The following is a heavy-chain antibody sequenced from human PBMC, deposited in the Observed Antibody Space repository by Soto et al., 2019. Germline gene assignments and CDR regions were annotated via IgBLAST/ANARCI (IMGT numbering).Heavy chain of an antibody. Sequence: PSETLSLTCTVSGGSISSHYWSWVRQAPGKGLEWIGHIYYRGSTNYNPSLRSRSTISVDTSKNQFSLKLNSVTTADAAVYYCARDGREASGMDVWGQGTKVPVSS. V-gene: IGHV4-59*11. J-gene: IGHJ6*02. D-gene: IGHD1-26*01. CDR1: GGSISSHY. CDR2: IYYRGST. CDR3: ARDGREASGMDV.